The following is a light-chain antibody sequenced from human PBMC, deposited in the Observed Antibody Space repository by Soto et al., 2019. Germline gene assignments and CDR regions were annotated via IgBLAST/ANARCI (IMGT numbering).Light chain of an antibody. J-gene: IGLJ1*01. CDR1: SSDVANYKY. Sequence: QSVLTQPRSVSGSPGQSVTMSCTRTSSDVANYKYVSWYQQHPGKAPKHMIYDVNKRPSGVPYRFSGSKSGNTASLTISGLQAEDEADYYCCSYAGTYTRVFGTGTKVTVL. CDR3: CSYAGTYTRV. V-gene: IGLV2-11*01. CDR2: DVN.